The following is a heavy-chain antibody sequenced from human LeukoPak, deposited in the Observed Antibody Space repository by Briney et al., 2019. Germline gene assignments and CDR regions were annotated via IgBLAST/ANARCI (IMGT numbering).Heavy chain of an antibody. V-gene: IGHV4-59*12. D-gene: IGHD4-17*01. CDR3: ARDPTKGTVTIHFDL. J-gene: IGHJ4*02. CDR2: IYDSGIT. CDR1: GGPISRYY. Sequence: SETLSLTCTVSGGPISRYYWSWIRQPPGKGLEWIGHIYDSGITNYNPSLKSRVTISVDTSRNKFSLNLRSLTAADTALYYCARDPTKGTVTIHFDLWGQGTLVTVSS.